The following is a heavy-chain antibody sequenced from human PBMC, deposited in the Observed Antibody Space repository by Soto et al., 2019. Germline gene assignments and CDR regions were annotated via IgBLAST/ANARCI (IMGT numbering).Heavy chain of an antibody. CDR2: ISYDGSNK. V-gene: IGHV3-30*18. Sequence: QVQLVESGGGVVQPGRSLRLSCAASGFTFSSYGMHWVRQAPGKGLEWVAVISYDGSNKYYADSVKGRFTISRDNSKNTLYLQMNSLRAEDTAVYYCAKVQEGDGYFRHWGQGTLVTVSS. CDR3: AKVQEGDGYFRH. J-gene: IGHJ1*01. CDR1: GFTFSSYG.